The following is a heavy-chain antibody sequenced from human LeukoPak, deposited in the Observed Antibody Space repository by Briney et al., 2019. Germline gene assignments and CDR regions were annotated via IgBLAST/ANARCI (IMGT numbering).Heavy chain of an antibody. CDR2: ISYDGSNK. CDR1: GFTFSSYA. CDR3: ASLSWSDY. J-gene: IGHJ4*02. V-gene: IGHV3-30-3*01. Sequence: GALRLSCAASGFTFSSYAMHWVRQAPGKGLEWVAVISYDGSNKYYADSVKGRFTISRDNSKNTLYLQMNSLRAEDTAVYYCASLSWSDYWGQGTLVTVSS. D-gene: IGHD3-3*01.